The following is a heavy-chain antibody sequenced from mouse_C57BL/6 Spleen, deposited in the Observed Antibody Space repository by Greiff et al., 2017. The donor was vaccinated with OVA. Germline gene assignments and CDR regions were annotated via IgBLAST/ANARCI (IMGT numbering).Heavy chain of an antibody. CDR1: EYAFTNYL. J-gene: IGHJ2*01. Sequence: VQLQQSGAELVRPGTSVKVSCKASEYAFTNYLIEWVKQRPGQGLEWIGVINPGSGGTNYNEKFKGKATLTADKSSSTAYMQLSSLTSEDSAVYFCARGDYGSGLDYWGQGTTLTVSS. CDR2: INPGSGGT. D-gene: IGHD1-1*01. CDR3: ARGDYGSGLDY. V-gene: IGHV1-54*01.